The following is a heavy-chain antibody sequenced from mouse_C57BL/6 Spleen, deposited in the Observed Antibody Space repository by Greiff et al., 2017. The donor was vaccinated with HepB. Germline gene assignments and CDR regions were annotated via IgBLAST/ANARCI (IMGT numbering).Heavy chain of an antibody. CDR3: TRGPRGWFDY. J-gene: IGHJ2*01. CDR1: GFNIKDDY. Sequence: EVKLLESGAELVRPGASVKLSCTASGFNIKDDYMHWVKQRPEQGLEWIGWIDPENGDTEYASKFQGKATITADTSSNTAYLQLSSLTSEDTAVYYCTRGPRGWFDYWGQGTTLTVSS. V-gene: IGHV14-4*01. CDR2: IDPENGDT.